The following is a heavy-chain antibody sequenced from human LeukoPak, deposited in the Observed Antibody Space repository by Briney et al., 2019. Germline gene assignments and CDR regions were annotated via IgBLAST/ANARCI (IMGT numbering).Heavy chain of an antibody. CDR2: ISAYNGNT. Sequence: EASVKVSCKKASGYTFTSYGISWVRQAPGQGLEWMGWISAYNGNTNFAQKLQDRVTMTTDTSTSTAYMELRSLRSDDTAVYYCARIPGYCSGGSCPGLFDHWGQGTLVTVSS. V-gene: IGHV1-18*01. CDR3: ARIPGYCSGGSCPGLFDH. J-gene: IGHJ4*02. D-gene: IGHD2-15*01. CDR1: GYTFTSYG.